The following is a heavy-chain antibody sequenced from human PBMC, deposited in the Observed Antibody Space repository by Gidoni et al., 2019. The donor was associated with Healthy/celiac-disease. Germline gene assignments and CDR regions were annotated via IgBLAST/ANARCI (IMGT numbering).Heavy chain of an antibody. Sequence: QVQLQQWGAGLLKPSETLSLNCAVYGGSFSGYYWSWIRQTPGKVLEWIGEINHSGSTNYNPSLNSRVTISVDTSKNQFSLKLSSVTAADTAVYYCARGLVTMVRGVSGWFDPWGQGTLVTVSS. J-gene: IGHJ5*02. CDR1: GGSFSGYY. V-gene: IGHV4-34*01. D-gene: IGHD3-10*01. CDR3: ARGLVTMVRGVSGWFDP. CDR2: INHSGST.